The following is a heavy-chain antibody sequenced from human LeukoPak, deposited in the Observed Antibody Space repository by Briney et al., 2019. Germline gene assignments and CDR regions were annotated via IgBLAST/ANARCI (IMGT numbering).Heavy chain of an antibody. CDR3: ARAGADCSSTSCYVDWFDP. J-gene: IGHJ5*02. Sequence: GGSLRLSCAASGFTFDDYVMSWVRQAPGKGLEWVSGINWNGGSTGYADSVKGRFTISRDNAKNSLYLQMNSLRAEDTALYYCARAGADCSSTSCYVDWFDPWGQGTLVTVSS. D-gene: IGHD2-2*01. CDR1: GFTFDDYV. CDR2: INWNGGST. V-gene: IGHV3-20*04.